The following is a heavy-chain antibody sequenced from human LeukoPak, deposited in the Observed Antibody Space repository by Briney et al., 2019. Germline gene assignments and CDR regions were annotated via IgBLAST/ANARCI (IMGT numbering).Heavy chain of an antibody. D-gene: IGHD2-15*01. Sequence: GGSLRLSCAASGFTFSSYEMNWVRQAPGKWLEWVSYISSSSTTIYYADSVKGRFTISRDNAKNSLYLQMNSLRAEDTALYYCARDRCSGGRCYSLSVGHMDVWGKGTTVTVSS. CDR1: GFTFSSYE. J-gene: IGHJ6*03. CDR2: ISSSSTTI. CDR3: ARDRCSGGRCYSLSVGHMDV. V-gene: IGHV3-48*03.